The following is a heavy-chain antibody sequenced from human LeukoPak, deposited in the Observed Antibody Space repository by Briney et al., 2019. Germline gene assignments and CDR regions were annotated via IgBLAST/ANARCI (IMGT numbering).Heavy chain of an antibody. CDR2: TYYRSKWYN. D-gene: IGHD6-19*01. CDR1: GDSVSSNSAA. Sequence: SQTLSLTCAISGDSVSSNSAAWNWIRQSPSRGLEWLGRTYYRSKWYNDYAVSVKSRITINPDTSKNQFSLQLNSVTPEDTAVYYGAREGYSSGWYGGGYYFDYWGQGTLVTVSS. CDR3: AREGYSSGWYGGGYYFDY. V-gene: IGHV6-1*01. J-gene: IGHJ4*02.